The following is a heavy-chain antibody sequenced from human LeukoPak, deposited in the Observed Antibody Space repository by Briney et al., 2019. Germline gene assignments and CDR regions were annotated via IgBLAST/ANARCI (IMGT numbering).Heavy chain of an antibody. CDR1: GFTFSNYW. J-gene: IGHJ6*02. Sequence: GGSLRLSCAASGFTFSNYWMTWVRQAPGKGLEWVANINRDGSERYYVDSVKGRFTISRDDAKSSLYLQMNSLRAEDTAVYYCARRNAMDVWGQGTTVIVFS. CDR3: ARRNAMDV. V-gene: IGHV3-7*03. CDR2: INRDGSER.